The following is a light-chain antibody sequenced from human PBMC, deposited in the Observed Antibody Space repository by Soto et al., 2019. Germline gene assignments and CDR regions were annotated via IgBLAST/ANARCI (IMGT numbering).Light chain of an antibody. J-gene: IGKJ4*01. CDR2: LGF. Sequence: DIVLTQSPLSLPVTPGEPASISCRSNQSLLHSNGYNYLDWYLQRPGPSPQLLIYLGFNRASGVPDRFSGSGSGTDFTLKISRVEAEDVGVYYCMQVLQSRTFGGGTKVEIK. CDR3: MQVLQSRT. V-gene: IGKV2-28*01. CDR1: QSLLHSNGYNY.